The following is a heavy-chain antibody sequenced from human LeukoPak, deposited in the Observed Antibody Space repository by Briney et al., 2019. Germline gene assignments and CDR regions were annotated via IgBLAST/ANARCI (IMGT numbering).Heavy chain of an antibody. D-gene: IGHD3-10*01. V-gene: IGHV3-23*01. Sequence: GGSLRLPCAASGFIFSNYAMTWARLTPGKGLEWVSAISGSGGTTYYADSVKGRFTISRDSSTNTLYLQLSSLRAADTAIYYCARGGSVFAYFFDYWGQGTLVTVSS. CDR1: GFIFSNYA. CDR2: ISGSGGTT. CDR3: ARGGSVFAYFFDY. J-gene: IGHJ4*02.